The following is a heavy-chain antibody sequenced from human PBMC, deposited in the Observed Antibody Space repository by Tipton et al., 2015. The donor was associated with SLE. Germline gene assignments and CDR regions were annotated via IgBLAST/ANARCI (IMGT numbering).Heavy chain of an antibody. D-gene: IGHD3-3*01. CDR2: IYHSGSA. CDR1: GYSISSGYY. CDR3: ARGYYDFWSGYYYYYYGMDV. V-gene: IGHV4-38-2*02. J-gene: IGHJ6*02. Sequence: TLSLTCTVSGYSISSGYYWGWIRQPPGKGLEWIGSIYHSGSAYCNPSLKSRVTISVDTPKNQFSLKLSSVTAADTAVYYCARGYYDFWSGYYYYYYGMDVWGQGTTVTVSS.